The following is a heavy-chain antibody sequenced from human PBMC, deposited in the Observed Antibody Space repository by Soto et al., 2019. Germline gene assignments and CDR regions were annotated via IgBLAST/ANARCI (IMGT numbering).Heavy chain of an antibody. CDR1: GFTFAVHA. Sequence: PGGSLRLSCAASGFTFAVHAMTWVRQASGRGLEWVSTISESGDRTFYADSVKGRFTISRDNSNNMLFLQLSSLRVEDTAMYYCVPGSSGTGGEDCWGQETLVTVSS. CDR3: VPGSSGTGGEDC. V-gene: IGHV3-23*01. D-gene: IGHD1-26*01. CDR2: ISESGDRT. J-gene: IGHJ4*02.